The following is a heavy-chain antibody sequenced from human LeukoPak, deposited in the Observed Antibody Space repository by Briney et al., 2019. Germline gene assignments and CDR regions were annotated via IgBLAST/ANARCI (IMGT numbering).Heavy chain of an antibody. CDR1: GFTFSDYS. Sequence: GGSLRLSCXXSGFTFSDYSMNWVRQAPGKGLEWISYVGISSGNTKYADSVKGRFTISGDSAKNSVFLQMNNLRVEDTAVYYCARDHRYASDTWGQGTLVTVSS. V-gene: IGHV3-48*04. CDR2: VGISSGNT. J-gene: IGHJ5*02. D-gene: IGHD5-12*01. CDR3: ARDHRYASDT.